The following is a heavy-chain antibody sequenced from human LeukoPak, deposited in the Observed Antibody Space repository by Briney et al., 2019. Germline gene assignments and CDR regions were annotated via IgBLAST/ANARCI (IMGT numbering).Heavy chain of an antibody. D-gene: IGHD1-26*01. CDR3: AREEAGATHTGGFAFDI. J-gene: IGHJ3*02. V-gene: IGHV4-59*01. CDR2: IYYSGST. Sequence: SETLSLTCTVSGGSISSYYWSWIRQPPGKGLEWIGYIYYSGSTNYNPSLKSRVTISVDTSKNQFSLKLSSVTAADTAVYYCAREEAGATHTGGFAFDIWGQGTMVTVSS. CDR1: GGSISSYY.